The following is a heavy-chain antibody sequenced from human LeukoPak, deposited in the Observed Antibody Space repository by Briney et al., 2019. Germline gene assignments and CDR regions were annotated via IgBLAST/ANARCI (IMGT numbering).Heavy chain of an antibody. D-gene: IGHD2-2*01. Sequence: GGSLRLSRAASGFTFRNYGMHWVRQAPGKGLEWVTVIAHDGRSEYYADSVKGRFTISRDNSKNTLYLQMNSLRAEDTAVYYCAKVVVPATSYYYYDMDVWGQGTTVTVSS. V-gene: IGHV3-30*18. CDR1: GFTFRNYG. CDR2: IAHDGRSE. J-gene: IGHJ6*02. CDR3: AKVVVPATSYYYYDMDV.